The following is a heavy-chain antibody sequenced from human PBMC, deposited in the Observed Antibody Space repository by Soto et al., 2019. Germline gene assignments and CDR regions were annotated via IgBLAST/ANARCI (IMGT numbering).Heavy chain of an antibody. CDR3: SRDLTDILTGLKYYFDY. J-gene: IGHJ4*01. V-gene: IGHV3-33*01. Sequence: GGSLRLSCAASGFTFSSYGMHWVRQAPGKGLEWVAVIWYDGSNKYYADSVKGRFTISRDNSKNTLYLQMNSLRAEDTAVCYCSRDLTDILTGLKYYFDYWGHGTLVTVSS. D-gene: IGHD3-9*01. CDR1: GFTFSSYG. CDR2: IWYDGSNK.